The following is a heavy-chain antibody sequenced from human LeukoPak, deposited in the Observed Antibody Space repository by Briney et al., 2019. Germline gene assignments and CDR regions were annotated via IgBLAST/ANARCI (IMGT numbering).Heavy chain of an antibody. D-gene: IGHD1-1*01. V-gene: IGHV1-69*05. Sequence: SVKVSCKASGYTFTSYGISWVRQAPGQGLEWMGGIIPIFGRADYAQKFQDIVTITTDQSTSTVYMELSSLRSEDAAVYYCARGETILNWFDPWGQGTLVTVSS. CDR3: ARGETILNWFDP. J-gene: IGHJ5*02. CDR1: GYTFTSYG. CDR2: IIPIFGRA.